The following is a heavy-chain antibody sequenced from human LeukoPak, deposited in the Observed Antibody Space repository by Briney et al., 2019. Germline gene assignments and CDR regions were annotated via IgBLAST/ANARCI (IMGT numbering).Heavy chain of an antibody. Sequence: ASVKVSCKASGYTFIGYYMHWVRQAPGQGLEWMGWINPNSGGTNYAQKFQGWVTMTRDTSISTAYMELSRLRSDDTAVYYCARAHTQWLRLLFDYWGQGTLVTVSS. CDR3: ARAHTQWLRLLFDY. CDR2: INPNSGGT. J-gene: IGHJ4*02. V-gene: IGHV1-2*04. CDR1: GYTFIGYY. D-gene: IGHD5-12*01.